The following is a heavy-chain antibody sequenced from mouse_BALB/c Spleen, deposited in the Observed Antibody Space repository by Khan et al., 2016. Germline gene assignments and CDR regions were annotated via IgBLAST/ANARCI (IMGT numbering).Heavy chain of an antibody. J-gene: IGHJ4*01. Sequence: QVQLKQSGPGLVAPSQSLSITCTVPGFSLTGYGVNWVRQPPGKGLEWLGMIWGDGSTDYNSAIKSRLSISKDNSTSQVFLRMNSLQTDDTASYYCARGWGEYWGQGTSVTVSS. CDR2: IWGDGST. CDR3: ARGWGEY. CDR1: GFSLTGYG. D-gene: IGHD2-3*01. V-gene: IGHV2-6-7*01.